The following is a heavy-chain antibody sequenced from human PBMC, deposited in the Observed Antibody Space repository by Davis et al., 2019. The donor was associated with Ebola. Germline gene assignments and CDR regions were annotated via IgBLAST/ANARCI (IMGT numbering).Heavy chain of an antibody. CDR2: ISRSGTTT. Sequence: GGSLRLSCAASGFAFSTYAMGWVRQAPGKGLEWVSAISRSGTTTNYAVSVKGRVTISRDNSKNMVYLEMNSLRAEDSAIYYCAKDRRGYNQPLDFWGQGTQVIVSS. J-gene: IGHJ4*02. CDR3: AKDRRGYNQPLDF. CDR1: GFAFSTYA. V-gene: IGHV3-23*01. D-gene: IGHD1-1*01.